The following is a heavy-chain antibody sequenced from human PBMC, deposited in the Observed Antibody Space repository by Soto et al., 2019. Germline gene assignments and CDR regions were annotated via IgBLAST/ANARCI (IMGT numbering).Heavy chain of an antibody. V-gene: IGHV4-59*01. CDR1: GGSISSYY. CDR2: IYYSGST. J-gene: IGHJ4*02. Sequence: QVQLQESGPGLVKPSETLSLTCTVSGGSISSYYWSWIRQPPGKGLEWIGYIYYSGSTNYNPSLKSRVTISVDTSKNQFSLKLSSVTAADTAVYYCARSIAVAGRWDGGFDYWGQGTLVTVSS. CDR3: ARSIAVAGRWDGGFDY. D-gene: IGHD6-19*01.